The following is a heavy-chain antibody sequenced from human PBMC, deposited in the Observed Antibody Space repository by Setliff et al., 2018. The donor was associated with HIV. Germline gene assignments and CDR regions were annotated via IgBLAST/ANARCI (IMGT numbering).Heavy chain of an antibody. Sequence: GGSLRLSCAASGFTFTDYWMHWVRQVPGQGLVWVSRINVDGSSISYADSVKGRFTISRDNAKNTLFLQMNSLRAEDTAVYYCAKQRYYDGNDGFDVWGQGTMVTVSS. CDR3: AKQRYYDGNDGFDV. V-gene: IGHV3-74*01. J-gene: IGHJ3*01. CDR2: INVDGSSI. D-gene: IGHD3-3*01. CDR1: GFTFTDYW.